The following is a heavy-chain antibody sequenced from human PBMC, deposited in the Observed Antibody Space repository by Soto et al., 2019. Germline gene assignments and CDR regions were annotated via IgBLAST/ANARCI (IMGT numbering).Heavy chain of an antibody. Sequence: SETLSFTCTVSGGSISSGGYYWSWIRQHPGKGLEWIGYMYYSGSTYYNPSLKSRVTISRDTSKNQFSLKLSSVTAADTAVYYCARGGYSGYVFIAFDIWGQGTMVTVSS. CDR2: MYYSGST. J-gene: IGHJ3*02. D-gene: IGHD5-12*01. CDR1: GGSISSGGYY. CDR3: ARGGYSGYVFIAFDI. V-gene: IGHV4-31*03.